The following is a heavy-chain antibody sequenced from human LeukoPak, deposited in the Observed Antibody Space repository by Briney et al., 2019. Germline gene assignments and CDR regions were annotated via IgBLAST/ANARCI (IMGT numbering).Heavy chain of an antibody. J-gene: IGHJ4*02. Sequence: GGSLRLSCAASRFTFSACGMHWVRQAPGKGLEWVAAISFDGSHKYYADSVKGRFTISRDNSMNTLYLQMNSLRAEDTAVYYCAKGTAVDRQYFENWGQGALVTVSS. CDR1: RFTFSACG. CDR2: ISFDGSHK. CDR3: AKGTAVDRQYFEN. D-gene: IGHD1-1*01. V-gene: IGHV3-30*18.